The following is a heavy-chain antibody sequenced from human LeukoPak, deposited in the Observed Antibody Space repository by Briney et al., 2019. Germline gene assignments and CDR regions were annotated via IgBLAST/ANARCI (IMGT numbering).Heavy chain of an antibody. CDR3: AKDHLHYGGNSRGAFDI. J-gene: IGHJ3*02. Sequence: GGSLRLSCAASGFTFSSYAMSWVRQAPGKGLEWVSVIYGSGDKKYYADSVKGRFTISRDNSKNTLYLQMNSLRAEDTAVYYCAKDHLHYGGNSRGAFDIWGQGTMVTVSS. D-gene: IGHD4-23*01. V-gene: IGHV3-23*01. CDR2: IYGSGDKK. CDR1: GFTFSSYA.